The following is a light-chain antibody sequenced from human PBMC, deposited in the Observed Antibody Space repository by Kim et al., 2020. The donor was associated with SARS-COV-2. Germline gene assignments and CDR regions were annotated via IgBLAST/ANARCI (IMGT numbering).Light chain of an antibody. CDR3: SSFTTSYTWV. CDR1: NRDVGAYNF. CDR2: DVI. J-gene: IGLJ2*01. V-gene: IGLV2-14*03. Sequence: GQSITISCAGTNRDVGAYNFVSWYQQHPGRAPKLLIYDVINRPSGVSDRFSGSKSGNTASLTISGLQAEDEADYYCSSFTTSYTWVFGGGTQLTVL.